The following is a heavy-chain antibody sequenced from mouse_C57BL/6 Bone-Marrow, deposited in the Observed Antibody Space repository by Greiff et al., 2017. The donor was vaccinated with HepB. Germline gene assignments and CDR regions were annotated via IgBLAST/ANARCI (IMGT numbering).Heavy chain of an antibody. D-gene: IGHD2-4*01. CDR3: ARRYDYDNFDY. Sequence: VQLQQPGAELVKPGASVKLSCKASGYTFTSYWMQWVKQRPGQGLEWIGEIDPSDSYTNYNQKFKGKATLTVDTSSSTAYMQLSSLTSEDSAVYYCARRYDYDNFDYWGQGTTLTVSS. CDR2: IDPSDSYT. J-gene: IGHJ2*01. CDR1: GYTFTSYW. V-gene: IGHV1-50*01.